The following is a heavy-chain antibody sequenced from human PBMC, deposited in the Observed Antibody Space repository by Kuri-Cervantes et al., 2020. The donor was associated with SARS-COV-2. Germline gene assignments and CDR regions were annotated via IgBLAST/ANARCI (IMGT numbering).Heavy chain of an antibody. CDR1: GFTFSSYA. D-gene: IGHD1-26*01. CDR3: ANTGIVGAKRSQHYYYYYYMDV. V-gene: IGHV3-30-3*01. CDR2: ISYDGSNK. J-gene: IGHJ6*03. Sequence: GGSLRLSCAASGFTFSSYAMHWVRQAPGKGLEWVAVISYDGSNKYYADSVKGRFTISRDNSKNTLYLQMNSLRAEDTAVYYCANTGIVGAKRSQHYYYYYYMDVWGKGTTVTVSS.